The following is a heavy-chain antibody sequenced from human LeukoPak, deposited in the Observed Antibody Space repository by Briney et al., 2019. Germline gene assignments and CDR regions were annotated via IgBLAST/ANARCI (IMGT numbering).Heavy chain of an antibody. V-gene: IGHV3-23*01. J-gene: IGHJ4*02. CDR1: GFTLSSYA. CDR2: ISGSGGST. Sequence: GGSLRLSCAASGFTLSSYAMSWVRQAPGKGLEWVSGISGSGGSTYHADSVKGRFTLSSDSSRNTVYFQLNNLRVEDTAIYYCAKASWVSSTDAVRWGQGTLVTVSS. CDR3: AKASWVSSTDAVR. D-gene: IGHD3-16*01.